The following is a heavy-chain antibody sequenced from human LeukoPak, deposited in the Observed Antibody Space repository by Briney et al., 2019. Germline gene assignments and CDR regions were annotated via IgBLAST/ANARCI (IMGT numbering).Heavy chain of an antibody. CDR2: ISYDGSNK. CDR3: ARWIQLWQRYGMDV. J-gene: IGHJ6*04. D-gene: IGHD5-18*01. CDR1: GFSLSNNA. Sequence: GGSLRLSCAASGFSLSNNAMSWVRQAPGKGLEWVAVISYDGSNKYYADSVKGRFTISRDNSKNTLYLQMNSLRAEDTAVYYCARWIQLWQRYGMDVWGKGTTVTVSS. V-gene: IGHV3-30*03.